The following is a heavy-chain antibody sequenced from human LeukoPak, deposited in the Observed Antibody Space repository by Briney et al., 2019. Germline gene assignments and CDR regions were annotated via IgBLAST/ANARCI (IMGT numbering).Heavy chain of an antibody. CDR1: GGSISSGDYY. CDR3: ARETTVGNLFYFDY. CDR2: IYYSGST. J-gene: IGHJ4*02. Sequence: SQTLSLTCTVSGGSISSGDYYWSWIRQPPGKGLEWIGYIYYSGSTYYNPSLKSRVTISVDTSKNQFSLKLSSVTAADTAVYYCARETTVGNLFYFDYWGQGTLATVSS. V-gene: IGHV4-30-4*01. D-gene: IGHD4-17*01.